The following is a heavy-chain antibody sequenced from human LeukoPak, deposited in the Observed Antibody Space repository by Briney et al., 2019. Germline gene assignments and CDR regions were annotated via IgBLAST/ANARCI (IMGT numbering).Heavy chain of an antibody. CDR2: ISKDAAFM. D-gene: IGHD2-2*01. J-gene: IGHJ4*02. CDR1: GFIFIDYD. Sequence: GGSLRLSCAASGFIFIDYDFHWVRQAPGKGLEWLAYISKDAAFMFYADSVRGRFTVSRDNSKRTVYLQLNSLRAEDTAVYYCARGWASCFDYWGQGTLVTVSS. CDR3: ARGWASCFDY. V-gene: IGHV3-30*04.